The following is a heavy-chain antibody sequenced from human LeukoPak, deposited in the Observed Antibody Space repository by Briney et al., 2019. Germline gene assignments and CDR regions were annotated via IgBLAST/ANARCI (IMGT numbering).Heavy chain of an antibody. V-gene: IGHV4-59*01. Sequence: PSETLSLTCTVSGGSISNYYWNWIRQPPGKGLEWIGYIYYSGSTNYNPSLKSRVAISVDTSKNQFSLKLSSVTAADTAVYYCARGITMFGVADAFDIWGQGTMVTVSS. CDR2: IYYSGST. D-gene: IGHD3-3*01. CDR3: ARGITMFGVADAFDI. CDR1: GGSISNYY. J-gene: IGHJ3*02.